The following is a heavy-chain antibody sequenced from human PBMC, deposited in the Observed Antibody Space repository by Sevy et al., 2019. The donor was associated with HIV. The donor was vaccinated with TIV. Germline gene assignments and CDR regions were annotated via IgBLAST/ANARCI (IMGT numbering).Heavy chain of an antibody. CDR2: ISSSSSTI. J-gene: IGHJ4*02. Sequence: GGSLRLSCAASGFTFSSYSMNWVRQAPGKGLEWVSYISSSSSTIYYADSVKGRFTISRDNAKNSLYLQMNSLRDEDMAVYYCARERGIVGAPQRSRYYFDYWGQGTLVTVSS. CDR3: ARERGIVGAPQRSRYYFDY. V-gene: IGHV3-48*02. CDR1: GFTFSSYS. D-gene: IGHD1-26*01.